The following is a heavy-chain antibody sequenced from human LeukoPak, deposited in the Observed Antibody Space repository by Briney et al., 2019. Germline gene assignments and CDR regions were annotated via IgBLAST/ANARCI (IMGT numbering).Heavy chain of an antibody. CDR1: GGSISSYY. CDR2: IYYSGST. V-gene: IGHV4-59*08. D-gene: IGHD6-13*01. Sequence: SETLSLTCTVSGGSISSYYWSWIRQPPGKGLEWIGYIYYSGSTNYNPSLKSRVTISVVTSKNQFSLKLSSVTAADTAVYYCARQPIAAALPAFDYWGQGTLVTVSS. CDR3: ARQPIAAALPAFDY. J-gene: IGHJ4*02.